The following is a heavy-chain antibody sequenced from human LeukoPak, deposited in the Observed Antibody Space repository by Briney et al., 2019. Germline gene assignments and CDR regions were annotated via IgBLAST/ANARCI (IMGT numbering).Heavy chain of an antibody. J-gene: IGHJ4*02. Sequence: SETLSLTCTVSGGSISSYYWSWIRQPPGKGLEWVGYIYSSGSTNYNPSLKSRVTISVDTSKNQFSLKLRSVTAADTAVYYCARHSSGWYDPLTYWGQGTLVTVSS. CDR3: ARHSSGWYDPLTY. D-gene: IGHD6-19*01. V-gene: IGHV4-59*08. CDR1: GGSISSYY. CDR2: IYSSGST.